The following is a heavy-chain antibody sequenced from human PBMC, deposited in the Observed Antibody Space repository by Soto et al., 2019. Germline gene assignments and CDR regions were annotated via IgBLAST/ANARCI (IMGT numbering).Heavy chain of an antibody. V-gene: IGHV4-59*01. CDR3: ARGERKVNWRPYFDT. D-gene: IGHD1-26*01. Sequence: SETLSLTCTVSGDSLSLYYWSWIRLSPGKGLEWIGYIYSTGSSNQNPSLRDRVAVSADASKNQFYLTLSSMTAADTAVYYCARGERKVNWRPYFDTWGQGIQVTVS. CDR1: GDSLSLYY. CDR2: IYSTGSS. J-gene: IGHJ5*02.